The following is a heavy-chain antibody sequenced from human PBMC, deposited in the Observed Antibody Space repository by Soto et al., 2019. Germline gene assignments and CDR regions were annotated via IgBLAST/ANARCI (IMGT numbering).Heavy chain of an antibody. J-gene: IGHJ4*02. Sequence: GASVKVSCTASGYTFTSYAMHWVRQAPGQRLEWMGWINAGNGNTKYSQKFQGRVTITRDTSASTAYMELSSLRSEDTAVYYCARRRWDNRGYSYGYDYFDYWGQGTLVTVSS. CDR1: GYTFTSYA. CDR3: ARRRWDNRGYSYGYDYFDY. V-gene: IGHV1-3*01. D-gene: IGHD5-18*01. CDR2: INAGNGNT.